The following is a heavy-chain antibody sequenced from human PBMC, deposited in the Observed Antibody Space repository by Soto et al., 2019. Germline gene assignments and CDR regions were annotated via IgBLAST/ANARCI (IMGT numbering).Heavy chain of an antibody. CDR3: ARASGYDLSRYGLDV. D-gene: IGHD5-12*01. J-gene: IGHJ6*02. CDR1: EFTFSSYP. CDR2: ISFDGSKK. Sequence: GGSLRLSCAASEFTFSSYPMYWVRQAPGKGLGWVAVISFDGSKKYFADSVRGRFTVSRDNSRNTLYLQMNSLRAEDTAVYYCARASGYDLSRYGLDVWGQGTTVTVSS. V-gene: IGHV3-30-3*01.